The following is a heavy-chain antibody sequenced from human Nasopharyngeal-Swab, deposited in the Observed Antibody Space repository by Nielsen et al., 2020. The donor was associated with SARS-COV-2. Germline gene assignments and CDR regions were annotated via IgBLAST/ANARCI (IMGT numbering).Heavy chain of an antibody. CDR3: AKAPRGYCSSTSCYDYYYYGMDV. CDR2: ISYDGSNK. Sequence: GESLKISCAASGFTFSSYGMHWVRQAPGTGLEWVAVISYDGSNKYYADSVKGRFTISRDNSKNTLYLQMNSLRAEDTAVYYCAKAPRGYCSSTSCYDYYYYGMDVWGQGTTVTVSS. D-gene: IGHD2-2*01. V-gene: IGHV3-30*18. CDR1: GFTFSSYG. J-gene: IGHJ6*02.